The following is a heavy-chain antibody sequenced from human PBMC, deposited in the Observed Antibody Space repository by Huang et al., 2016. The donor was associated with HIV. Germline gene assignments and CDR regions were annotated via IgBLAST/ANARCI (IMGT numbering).Heavy chain of an antibody. CDR1: GYTFSSHA. Sequence: QVQLVQSGAEVKKPGTSVKVSCKTSGYTFSSHALHWLRQAPGQRPEWMGLINGGNGDKKYSQKFQGRVTITRDTSANIGYMELNSLLSEDTAVYYCARDPLDIRRHFDFWGQGSLVTVSS. J-gene: IGHJ4*02. V-gene: IGHV1-3*01. CDR2: INGGNGDK. CDR3: ARDPLDIRRHFDF. D-gene: IGHD3-3*01.